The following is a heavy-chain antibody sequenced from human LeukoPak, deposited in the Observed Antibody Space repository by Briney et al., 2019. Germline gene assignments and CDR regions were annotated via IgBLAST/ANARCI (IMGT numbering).Heavy chain of an antibody. V-gene: IGHV1-46*01. CDR3: ARFASLYSRSWYYAFDI. CDR2: INPSGGST. J-gene: IGHJ3*02. CDR1: GYTFTGQY. D-gene: IGHD6-13*01. Sequence: ASVKVSCKASGYTFTGQYMHWVRQAPGQGLEWMGIINPSGGSTSYAQKFQGRVTMTRDTSTSTVYMELSSLRSEDTAVYYCARFASLYSRSWYYAFDIWGQGTMVTVSS.